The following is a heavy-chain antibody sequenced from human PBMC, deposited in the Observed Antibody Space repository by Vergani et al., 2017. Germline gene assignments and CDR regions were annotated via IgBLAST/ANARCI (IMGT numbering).Heavy chain of an antibody. CDR1: GGSISSSSYY. D-gene: IGHD3-22*01. Sequence: QLQLQESGPGLVKPSETLSLTCTVSGGSISSSSYYWGWIRQPPGKGLEWIGSIYYSGSTYYNPSLKSRVTISVDTSKNQFSLKLSSVTAADTAVYYCARHGSEYYYDSSTENGGFDYWGQGTLVTVSS. J-gene: IGHJ4*02. CDR2: IYYSGST. CDR3: ARHGSEYYYDSSTENGGFDY. V-gene: IGHV4-39*01.